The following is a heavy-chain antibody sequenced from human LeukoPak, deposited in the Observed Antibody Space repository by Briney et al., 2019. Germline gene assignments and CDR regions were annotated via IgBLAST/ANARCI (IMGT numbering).Heavy chain of an antibody. D-gene: IGHD6-19*01. CDR2: ISWNSGSI. CDR1: GFTFEDYA. V-gene: IGHV3-9*03. J-gene: IGHJ4*02. CDR3: AKGIAVAASGGFDY. Sequence: GGSLRLSCAASGFTFEDYAMHWVRQAPGKGLEWVSGISWNSGSIGYADSVKGRFTISRDNAKNSLYLQMHSLRAEDMALYYCAKGIAVAASGGFDYWGQGTLVTVSS.